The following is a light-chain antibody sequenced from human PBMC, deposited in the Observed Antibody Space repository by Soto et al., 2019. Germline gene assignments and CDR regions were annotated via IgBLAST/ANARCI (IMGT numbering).Light chain of an antibody. V-gene: IGLV2-23*01. CDR3: CSYADVTTVL. J-gene: IGLJ2*01. CDR1: SSDVGGNNL. Sequence: QSALTQPASVSGSPGQSLTISCTGTSSDVGGNNLDSWYQHHPGKAPNLIIYEGNKRSSGVSDRFCGYKSGTAAFVVIAREQDEDEAVYYGCSYADVTTVLFGAGTKLTVL. CDR2: EGN.